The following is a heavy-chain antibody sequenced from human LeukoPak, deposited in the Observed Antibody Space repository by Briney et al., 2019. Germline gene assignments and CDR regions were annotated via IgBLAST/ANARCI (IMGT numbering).Heavy chain of an antibody. CDR1: GGSFSGYY. Sequence: SETLSLTCAVYGGSFSGYYWSWIRQPPGKGLEWTGEINHSGSTNYNPSLKSRVTISVDTSKNQFSLKLSSVTAADTAVYYCARERQEVAGTRWFDYWGQGTLVTVSS. CDR2: INHSGST. D-gene: IGHD6-19*01. CDR3: ARERQEVAGTRWFDY. J-gene: IGHJ4*02. V-gene: IGHV4-34*01.